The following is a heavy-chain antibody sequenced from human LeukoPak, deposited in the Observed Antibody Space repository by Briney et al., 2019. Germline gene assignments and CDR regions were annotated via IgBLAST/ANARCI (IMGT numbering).Heavy chain of an antibody. V-gene: IGHV3-30*02. CDR1: GFTFSSYG. CDR2: IRYDGSNK. J-gene: IGHJ4*02. CDR3: AKLCASGGGDCYSEFDY. Sequence: GGSLRLSCAASGFTFSSYGMHWVRQAPGKGLEWVAFIRYDGSNKYYADSVKGRFTISRDNSKNTLYLQMNSLRAEDTAVYYCAKLCASGGGDCYSEFDYWGQGTLVTVSS. D-gene: IGHD2-21*01.